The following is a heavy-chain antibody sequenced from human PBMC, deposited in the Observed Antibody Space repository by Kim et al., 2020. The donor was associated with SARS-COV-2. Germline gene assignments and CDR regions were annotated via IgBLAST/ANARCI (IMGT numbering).Heavy chain of an antibody. V-gene: IGHV4-34*01. CDR3: ARDTDCSSTSCYRSTFDY. Sequence: SETLSLTCAVYGGSFSGYYWSWIRQPPGKGLEWIGEINHSGSTNYNPSLKSRVTISVDTSKNQFSLKLSSVTAADTAVYYCARDTDCSSTSCYRSTFDYWGQGTLVTVSS. CDR1: GGSFSGYY. D-gene: IGHD2-2*01. J-gene: IGHJ4*02. CDR2: INHSGST.